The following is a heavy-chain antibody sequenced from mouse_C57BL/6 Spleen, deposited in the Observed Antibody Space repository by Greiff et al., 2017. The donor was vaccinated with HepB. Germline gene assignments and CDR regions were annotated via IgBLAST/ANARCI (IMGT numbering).Heavy chain of an antibody. CDR1: GFTFSSYG. D-gene: IGHD2-5*01. CDR3: ARQAGYSNYDAMDY. Sequence: EVQRVESGGDLVKPGGSLKLSCAASGFTFSSYGMSWVRQTPDKRLEWVATISSGGSYTYYPDSVKGRFTISRDNAKNTLYLQMSSLKSEDTAMYYCARQAGYSNYDAMDYWGQGTSVTVSS. J-gene: IGHJ4*01. V-gene: IGHV5-6*01. CDR2: ISSGGSYT.